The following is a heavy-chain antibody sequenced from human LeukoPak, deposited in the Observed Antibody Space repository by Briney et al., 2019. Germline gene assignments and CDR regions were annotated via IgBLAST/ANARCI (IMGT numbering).Heavy chain of an antibody. CDR2: ISSSSSYI. V-gene: IGHV3-21*01. CDR3: ARDYYYDSGGYYSNFDY. CDR1: GFTFSSYS. J-gene: IGHJ4*02. Sequence: GRSLRLSCAASGFTFSSYSMNWARQAPGKGLDWVSAISSSSSYIYYADSVKGRFTISRDNAKNSLYLQMNSLRAKDTAVYYCARDYYYDSGGYYSNFDYWGQGTLVTVSS. D-gene: IGHD3-22*01.